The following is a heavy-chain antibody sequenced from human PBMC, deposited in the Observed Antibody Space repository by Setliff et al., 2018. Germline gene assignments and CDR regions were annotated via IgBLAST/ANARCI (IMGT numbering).Heavy chain of an antibody. CDR1: GYTFTTYD. CDR3: AGGSRGFDY. V-gene: IGHV1-8*02. J-gene: IGHJ4*02. CDR2: MNPNSGNA. Sequence: ASVKVSCKASGYTFTTYDIIWVRQATGQGLEWMGWMNPNSGNAAYAQKFQGRVNMTRNTSISTAYMELSSLTSEDTAVYFCAGGSRGFDYWGQGALVTVSS.